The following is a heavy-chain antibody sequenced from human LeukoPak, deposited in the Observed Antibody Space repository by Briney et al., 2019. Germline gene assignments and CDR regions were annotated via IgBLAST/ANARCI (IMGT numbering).Heavy chain of an antibody. D-gene: IGHD3-16*01. V-gene: IGHV3-21*01. CDR3: ARGPAGDPFDH. CDR1: GXTFSNYN. CDR2: ISSSNNYI. J-gene: IGHJ4*02. Sequence: TGGSLRLSCAASGXTFSNYNMNWVRQAPGKGLEWVSSISSSNNYIYYADSVKGRFTISRDNAKNSLYLQMNSLRVEDTAVYYCARGPAGDPFDHWGQGTLVTVSS.